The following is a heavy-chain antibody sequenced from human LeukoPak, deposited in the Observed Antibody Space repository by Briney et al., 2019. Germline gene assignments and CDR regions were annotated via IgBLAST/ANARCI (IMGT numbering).Heavy chain of an antibody. CDR1: GGSISSYY. CDR2: IYYSGST. Sequence: ASETLSLTCTVSGGSISSYYWSWIRQPPGKGLEWIGYIYYSGSTKYNPSLKSRVSISVDTSKNQLSLKLSSVTAADTAVYYCARGAGAGYNLQPFDYWGRGTLVTVSS. V-gene: IGHV4-59*08. CDR3: ARGAGAGYNLQPFDY. J-gene: IGHJ4*02. D-gene: IGHD5-24*01.